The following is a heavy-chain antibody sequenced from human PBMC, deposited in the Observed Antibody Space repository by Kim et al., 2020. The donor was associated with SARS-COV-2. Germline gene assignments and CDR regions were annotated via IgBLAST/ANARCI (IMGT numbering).Heavy chain of an antibody. J-gene: IGHJ6*02. V-gene: IGHV3-7*01. D-gene: IGHD3-10*01. CDR1: GFTFSSYW. CDR3: ARDTGHYYGSGSYYRGYYYGMDV. Sequence: GGSLRLSCAASGFTFSSYWMSWVRQAPGKGLEWVANIKQDGSEKYYVDSVKGRFTISRDNAKNSLYLQMNSLRAEDTAVYYCARDTGHYYGSGSYYRGYYYGMDVWGQGTTVTVSS. CDR2: IKQDGSEK.